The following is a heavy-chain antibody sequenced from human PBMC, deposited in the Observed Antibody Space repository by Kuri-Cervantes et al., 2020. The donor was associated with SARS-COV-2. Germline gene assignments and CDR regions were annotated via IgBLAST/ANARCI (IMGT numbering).Heavy chain of an antibody. Sequence: GGSLRLSCAASGFTFSSYGMHWVRQAPGKGLEWVAVISYDGSNKYYADSVKGRFTISRDNSKNTLYLQMNSLRAEDTAVYYCAKDLDHPDIQLYGMDVWGQGTTVTVSS. CDR1: GFTFSSYG. CDR2: ISYDGSNK. D-gene: IGHD1-1*01. CDR3: AKDLDHPDIQLYGMDV. J-gene: IGHJ6*02. V-gene: IGHV3-30*18.